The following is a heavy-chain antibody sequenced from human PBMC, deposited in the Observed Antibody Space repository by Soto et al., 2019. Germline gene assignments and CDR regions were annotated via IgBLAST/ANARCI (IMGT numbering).Heavy chain of an antibody. J-gene: IGHJ4*02. CDR1: SFSISSGYY. Sequence: KPSETLSLTCAVSSFSISSGYYWGWVRQPPGKGLEWIGSIYHSGTTNYSPSLKSRVTISIDTSKNQFSLTLRSVTAADAAVYYCASCVSNDCYHPWGLQLFDLWGQGSLVTVSS. D-gene: IGHD2-21*02. V-gene: IGHV4-38-2*01. CDR3: ASCVSNDCYHPWGLQLFDL. CDR2: IYHSGTT.